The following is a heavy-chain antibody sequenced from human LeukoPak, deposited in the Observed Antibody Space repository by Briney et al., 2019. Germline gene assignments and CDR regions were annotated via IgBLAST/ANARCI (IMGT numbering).Heavy chain of an antibody. CDR3: ARGDRGNFDY. J-gene: IGHJ4*02. CDR1: GGSISSGSYY. CDR2: IYTSGST. V-gene: IGHV4-61*02. D-gene: IGHD1-14*01. Sequence: SETLSLTCTVSGGSISSGSYYWSWIRQPAGKGLEWVGRIYTSGSTNYNPSLKSRVTISVDTSKNQLSLKLSSVTAADTAFYYCARGDRGNFDYWGQGTLVTVSS.